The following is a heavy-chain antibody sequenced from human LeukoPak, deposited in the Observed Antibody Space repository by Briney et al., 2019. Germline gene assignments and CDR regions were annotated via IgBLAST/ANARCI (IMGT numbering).Heavy chain of an antibody. CDR3: ARGNTGYGNFDY. D-gene: IGHD5-12*01. Sequence: GGSLGLLCVTSGFPFQNYWLQWVRQAPRKGLVWVSRISGDGSSRNYPDSVKGRFTISRDNAKSKLYLQMNSLRADDTAVYFCARGNTGYGNFDYCGQGILVTVSS. J-gene: IGHJ4*02. CDR2: ISGDGSSR. V-gene: IGHV3-74*01. CDR1: GFPFQNYW.